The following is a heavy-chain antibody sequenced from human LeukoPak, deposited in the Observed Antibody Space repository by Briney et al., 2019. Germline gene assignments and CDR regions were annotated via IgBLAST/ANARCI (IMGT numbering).Heavy chain of an antibody. V-gene: IGHV4-59*01. Sequence: PSETLSLTCTVSGGSISSYYWSWIRQPPGKGLEWIGYIYYSGSTNYSPSLKSRVTISVDTSKNQFSLKLSSVTAADTAVYYCARGGAGYFDLWGRGTLVTVSS. J-gene: IGHJ2*01. CDR3: ARGGAGYFDL. CDR2: IYYSGST. D-gene: IGHD4/OR15-4a*01. CDR1: GGSISSYY.